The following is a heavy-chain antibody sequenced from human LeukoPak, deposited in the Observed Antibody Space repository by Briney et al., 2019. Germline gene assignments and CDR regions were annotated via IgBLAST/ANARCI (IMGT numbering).Heavy chain of an antibody. D-gene: IGHD6-6*01. CDR1: GFNFRTYT. V-gene: IGHV3-30*04. Sequence: GGSLRLSCAASGFNFRTYTMHWVRQAPGKGLEWVAVTSYDGTYQYYTGSVKGRFTISRDNSKNTLYLQMNSLRAEDTAVYYCAKGELQLVLAAPMGYWGQGTLVTVSS. CDR3: AKGELQLVLAAPMGY. CDR2: TSYDGTYQ. J-gene: IGHJ4*02.